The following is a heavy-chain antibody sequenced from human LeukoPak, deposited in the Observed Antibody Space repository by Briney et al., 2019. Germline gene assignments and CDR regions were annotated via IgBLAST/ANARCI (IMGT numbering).Heavy chain of an antibody. D-gene: IGHD3-3*01. J-gene: IGHJ4*02. CDR2: ISWNSGSI. V-gene: IGHV3-9*01. Sequence: GGSPRLSCAASGFTFDDYAMHWVRQAPGKGLEWVSGISWNSGSIGYADSVKGRFTISRDNAKNSLYLQMNSLRAEDTALYYCAKDTIFGFDYWGQGTLVTVSS. CDR1: GFTFDDYA. CDR3: AKDTIFGFDY.